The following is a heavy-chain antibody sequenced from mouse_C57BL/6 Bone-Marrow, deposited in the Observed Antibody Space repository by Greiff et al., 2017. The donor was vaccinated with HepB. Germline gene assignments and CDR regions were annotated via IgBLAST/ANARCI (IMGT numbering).Heavy chain of an antibody. CDR2: ISYDGSN. CDR1: GYSITSGYY. J-gene: IGHJ3*01. D-gene: IGHD3-2*02. CDR3: ARETAQALRFAY. V-gene: IGHV3-6*01. Sequence: EVQVVESGPGLVKPSQSLSLTCSVTGYSITSGYYWNWIRQFPGNKLEWMGYISYDGSNNYNPSLKNRISITRDTSKNQFFLKLNSVTTEDTATYYCARETAQALRFAYWGQGTLVTVSA.